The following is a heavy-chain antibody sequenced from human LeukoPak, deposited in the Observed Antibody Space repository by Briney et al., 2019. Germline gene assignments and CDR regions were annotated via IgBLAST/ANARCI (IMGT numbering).Heavy chain of an antibody. CDR2: IGTAGDT. CDR3: ARRALRYCSSTSCPAQYYGVDV. CDR1: GFTFSTYD. D-gene: IGHD2-2*01. Sequence: GGSLRLSCAASGFTFSTYDMHWVRQATGKGLEWVSAIGTAGDTYYLGSVKGRFTISRDNAKNSLYLQTNSLRAEDTAVYYCARRALRYCSSTSCPAQYYGVDVWGKGTTVTVSS. J-gene: IGHJ6*04. V-gene: IGHV3-13*01.